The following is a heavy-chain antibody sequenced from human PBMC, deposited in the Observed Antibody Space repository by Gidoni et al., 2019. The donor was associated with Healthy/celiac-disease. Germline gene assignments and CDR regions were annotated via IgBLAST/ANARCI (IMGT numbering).Heavy chain of an antibody. CDR2: ISSSSSYI. J-gene: IGHJ4*02. CDR1: GFTFSSYS. V-gene: IGHV3-21*01. D-gene: IGHD3-3*01. CDR3: ARDYYDFWSGYPQGYFDY. Sequence: EVQLVESGGGLVKPGGSLRLSCAASGFTFSSYSMNWVRQAPGKGLEWVSSISSSSSYIYYADSVKGRFTISRDNAKNSLYLQMNSLRAEDTAVYYCARDYYDFWSGYPQGYFDYWGQGTLVTVSS.